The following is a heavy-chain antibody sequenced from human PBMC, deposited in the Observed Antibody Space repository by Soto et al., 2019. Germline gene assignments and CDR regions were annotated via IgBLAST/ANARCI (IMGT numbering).Heavy chain of an antibody. D-gene: IGHD6-13*01. CDR3: AHSASWYPTLGF. CDR2: INSDGSDR. Sequence: GGSLRLSCAASGFTFSTYWMHWVRQVPGKGLVWVSRINSDGSDRTYADSVMGRFTVSRDNAQNTLYLQMKSLRVEDTAVYYCAHSASWYPTLGFWGRGALVTVSS. J-gene: IGHJ4*02. V-gene: IGHV3-74*01. CDR1: GFTFSTYW.